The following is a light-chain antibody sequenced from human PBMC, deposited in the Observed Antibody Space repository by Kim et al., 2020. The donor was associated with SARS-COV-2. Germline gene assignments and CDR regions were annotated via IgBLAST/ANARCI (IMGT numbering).Light chain of an antibody. V-gene: IGKV3-20*01. CDR1: QSVSSSK. Sequence: SPGPLSLSPGERAPLSCRASQSVSSSKLAWYPQTPGQAPRLLIYGASSRATGIPDRFSGSGSGTDFSRTISRLEPEDFAVYYCYQYGSSRTCGQGTRLEI. J-gene: IGKJ5*01. CDR2: GAS. CDR3: YQYGSSRT.